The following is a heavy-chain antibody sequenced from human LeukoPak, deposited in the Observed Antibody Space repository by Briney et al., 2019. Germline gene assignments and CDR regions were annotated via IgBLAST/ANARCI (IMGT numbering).Heavy chain of an antibody. CDR2: IIPIFHTA. D-gene: IGHD3-22*01. CDR3: ARDYNYDSSAYDDALDI. J-gene: IGHJ3*02. V-gene: IGHV1-69*05. CDR1: GDTFSSHG. Sequence: SVKASCKASGDTFSSHGISWVRQAPGQGLEWMGGIIPIFHTANYAQNFQDRLTITTDESTNTVYMELSSLRSEDTAVYYCARDYNYDSSAYDDALDIWGQGTMVTVSS.